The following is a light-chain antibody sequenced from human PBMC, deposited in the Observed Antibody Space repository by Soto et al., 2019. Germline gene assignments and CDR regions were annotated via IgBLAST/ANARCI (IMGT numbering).Light chain of an antibody. Sequence: EIVMTQSPATLSVSPGERATLSCRASQSISSNLAWYQQKPGQAPRVLIYGASTRATGIPARFSGSGSGTEFTLTISSLQSEDFAVYYCQQYYNWPRTFGPGTKVNIK. CDR3: QQYYNWPRT. V-gene: IGKV3-15*01. CDR1: QSISSN. CDR2: GAS. J-gene: IGKJ3*01.